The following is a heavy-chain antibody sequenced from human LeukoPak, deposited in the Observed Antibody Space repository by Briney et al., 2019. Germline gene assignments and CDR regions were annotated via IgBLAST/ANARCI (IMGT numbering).Heavy chain of an antibody. Sequence: GGSLRLSCAASGLTFSSYGMHWVRQAPGKGLEWVAFIRYDGSNKYYADSVKGRFTISRDNSKNTLYLQMNSLRAEDTAVYYCAKDSSSSWYGWFDPWGQGTLVTVSS. D-gene: IGHD6-13*01. J-gene: IGHJ5*02. CDR3: AKDSSSSWYGWFDP. CDR1: GLTFSSYG. CDR2: IRYDGSNK. V-gene: IGHV3-30*02.